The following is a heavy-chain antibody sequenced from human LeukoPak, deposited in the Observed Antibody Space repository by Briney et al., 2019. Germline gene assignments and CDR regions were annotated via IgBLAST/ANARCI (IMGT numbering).Heavy chain of an antibody. Sequence: SETLSLTCTVSGGSISNYYWSWIRQPPGKGLEWVGYIYYSGSTNYNPSLRSRVTMSVDTSKNQFSLKLSSVTAADTAVYYCARSPGTGNYLDYWGQGTLVTVSS. CDR3: ARSPGTGNYLDY. CDR1: GGSISNYY. J-gene: IGHJ4*02. V-gene: IGHV4-59*08. D-gene: IGHD3-10*01. CDR2: IYYSGST.